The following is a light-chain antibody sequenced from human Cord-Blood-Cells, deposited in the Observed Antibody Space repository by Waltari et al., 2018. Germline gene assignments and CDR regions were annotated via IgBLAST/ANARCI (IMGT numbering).Light chain of an antibody. CDR1: QSVLSRSNNKNY. CDR2: WAS. V-gene: IGKV4-1*01. Sequence: DIVMTQSPDSLAVSLGARATITCKSSQSVLSRSNNKNYLAWYQQKPGKPPKLLIYWASTRESGVADRFSGSGSGTDFTLTISSLQAEDGAVYYCQQYYSTPWTFGQGTKVEIK. CDR3: QQYYSTPWT. J-gene: IGKJ1*01.